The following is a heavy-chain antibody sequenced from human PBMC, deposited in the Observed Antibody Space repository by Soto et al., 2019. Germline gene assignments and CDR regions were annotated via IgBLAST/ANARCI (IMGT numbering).Heavy chain of an antibody. V-gene: IGHV3-30*18. CDR2: ILYDGSDK. Sequence: RTLRLSGSASVFTFIRYGMHWVRQAPGKGLEWVTGILYDGSDKYYADSVKGRFTISRENSKNTLYLQMNSLRTEDSAVYYCAKAGGGFGDFVHHWGQGTPVTVSS. J-gene: IGHJ4*02. D-gene: IGHD3-10*01. CDR1: VFTFIRYG. CDR3: AKAGGGFGDFVHH.